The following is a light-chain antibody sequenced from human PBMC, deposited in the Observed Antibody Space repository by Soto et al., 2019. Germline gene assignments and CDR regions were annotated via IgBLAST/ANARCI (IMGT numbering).Light chain of an antibody. V-gene: IGKV3-20*01. CDR2: GES. J-gene: IGKJ4*01. CDR1: QIVHSK. CDR3: HQEDSSPLT. Sequence: DIVLTQSPDTLSLSPGERATLSCKASQIVHSKLAWYQQKPGQPPRLLIHGESTRATGVPARFSGSGSGTEFTLNISNLEPEDFDVYSCHQEDSSPLTFGGGTNVEIK.